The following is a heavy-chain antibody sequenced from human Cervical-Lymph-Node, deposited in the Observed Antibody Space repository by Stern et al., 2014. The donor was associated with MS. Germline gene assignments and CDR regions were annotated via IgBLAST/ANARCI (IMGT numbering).Heavy chain of an antibody. CDR3: ARRPRRSWYFDL. CDR2: IYYSGST. Sequence: QVQLQESGPGLVKPSETLSLTCTVSGGSISSSSYYWDWIRQPPGKGLERIGSIYYSGSTYYNPSLTSRVTISVDTSKNQFSLKLSSVTAADTAVYYCARRPRRSWYFDLWGRGTLVTVSS. J-gene: IGHJ2*01. CDR1: GGSISSSSYY. V-gene: IGHV4-39*01.